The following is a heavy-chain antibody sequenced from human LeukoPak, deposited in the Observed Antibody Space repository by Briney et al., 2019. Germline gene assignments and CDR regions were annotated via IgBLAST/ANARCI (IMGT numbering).Heavy chain of an antibody. CDR3: AREGPTTAVGSGAPDI. D-gene: IGHD6-13*01. V-gene: IGHV3-30*03. Sequence: PGRSLLLSCAASGFTFISYGMHWVRQAPGKGLEGVAVISYDGSNKYYADSVKGRFTISRDNAKNSLYLQMNSLRAEDTAVYYCAREGPTTAVGSGAPDIWGLGTMVTVSS. CDR1: GFTFISYG. CDR2: ISYDGSNK. J-gene: IGHJ3*02.